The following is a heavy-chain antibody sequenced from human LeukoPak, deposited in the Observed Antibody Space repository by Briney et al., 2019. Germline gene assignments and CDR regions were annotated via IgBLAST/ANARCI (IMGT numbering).Heavy chain of an antibody. CDR2: IYNNGDT. CDR1: GGSISRSRCY. V-gene: IGHV4-39*01. Sequence: SETLSLTCSVSGGSISRSRCYWGWSRQPPGKGLEWIGTIYNNGDTYYNPSLKSRLTISVDMSKNQFSLELTSVTAADTAVYYCAIVGCSGSDYFTDYWGQGTLVTVSS. J-gene: IGHJ4*02. CDR3: AIVGCSGSDYFTDY. D-gene: IGHD5-12*01.